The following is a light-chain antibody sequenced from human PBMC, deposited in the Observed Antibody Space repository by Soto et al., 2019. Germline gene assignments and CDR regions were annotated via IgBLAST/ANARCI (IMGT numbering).Light chain of an antibody. CDR3: GTWDSNLSAVV. V-gene: IGLV1-51*02. J-gene: IGLJ2*01. Sequence: QSVLTQPPSVSAAPGQTVTISCSGSSSNIGNNYVSWYQHLPGTAPKLLIYENNKRPSGIPDRFSGSKSGTSATLGITGLQTGDEADYYCGTWDSNLSAVVFGGGTKVTVL. CDR1: SSNIGNNY. CDR2: ENN.